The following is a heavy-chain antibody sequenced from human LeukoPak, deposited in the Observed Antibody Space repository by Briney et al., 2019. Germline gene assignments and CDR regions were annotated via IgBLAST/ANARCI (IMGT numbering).Heavy chain of an antibody. Sequence: PSETLSLTCTVSGGSISSYYWSWIRQPAGKGLEWIGRIYTSGSTNYNPSLKSRVTISVDTSKNQFSLKLSSVTAADTAVYYCARYKEEYGSGSYNYYYYMDVWGKGTTVTVSS. CDR3: ARYKEEYGSGSYNYYYYMDV. J-gene: IGHJ6*03. V-gene: IGHV4-4*07. CDR1: GGSISSYY. D-gene: IGHD3-10*01. CDR2: IYTSGST.